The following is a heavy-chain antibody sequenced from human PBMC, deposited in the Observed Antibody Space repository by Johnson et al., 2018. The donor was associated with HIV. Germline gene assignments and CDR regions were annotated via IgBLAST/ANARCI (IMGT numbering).Heavy chain of an antibody. J-gene: IGHJ3*02. Sequence: VQLVESGGGLVKPGGSLRLSCAASGFTFDDYGMAWVRQAPGKALEWVSGINWNGGSTGYAVSVKGRFTISRDNAKNSLYLQMNSLRAEGTPLYYCARDFVAFGECTAFDIWGQGTMVAVSS. CDR2: INWNGGST. D-gene: IGHD3-10*01. CDR3: ARDFVAFGECTAFDI. V-gene: IGHV3-20*04. CDR1: GFTFDDYG.